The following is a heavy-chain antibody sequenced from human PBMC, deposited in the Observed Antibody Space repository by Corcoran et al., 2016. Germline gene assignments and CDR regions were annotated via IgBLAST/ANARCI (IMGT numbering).Heavy chain of an antibody. CDR3: ARADGYSYGPGGFDY. V-gene: IGHV1-8*01. CDR1: GYTFTSYD. D-gene: IGHD5-18*01. J-gene: IGHJ4*02. Sequence: QVQLVQSGAEVKKPGASVKVSCKASGYTFTSYDINWVRQATGQGLEWMGWINPNSGNTGYAQKFQGRVTMTRKTSISTADMELSSLRSKDTAVDYCARADGYSYGPGGFDYWGQGTLVTVSS. CDR2: INPNSGNT.